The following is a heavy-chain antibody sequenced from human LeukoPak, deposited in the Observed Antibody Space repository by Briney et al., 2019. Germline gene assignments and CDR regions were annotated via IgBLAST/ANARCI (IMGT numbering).Heavy chain of an antibody. Sequence: PGGSLRLSCTASGFTFSNYNMNWVRQAPEKGLEWISYISSSGDTIYYADSMKGRFTISRDNAKNSLFLQMSSLRADDTAVYYCARGRPGWHFDYWGQGTLVTVSS. J-gene: IGHJ4*02. CDR3: ARGRPGWHFDY. V-gene: IGHV3-48*03. D-gene: IGHD6-19*01. CDR1: GFTFSNYN. CDR2: ISSSGDTI.